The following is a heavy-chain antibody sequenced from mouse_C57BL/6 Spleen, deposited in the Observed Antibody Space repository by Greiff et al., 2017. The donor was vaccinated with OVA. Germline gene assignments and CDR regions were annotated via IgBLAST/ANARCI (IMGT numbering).Heavy chain of an antibody. CDR1: GYSITSGYY. Sequence: VQLKESGPGLVKPSQSLSLTCSVTGYSITSGYYWNWIRQFPGNKLEWMGYISYDGSNNYNPSLKNRISITRDTSKNQFFLKLNSVTTEDTATYYCAREDLYGSSYGDYWGQGTTLTVSS. CDR2: ISYDGSN. J-gene: IGHJ2*01. D-gene: IGHD1-1*01. CDR3: AREDLYGSSYGDY. V-gene: IGHV3-6*01.